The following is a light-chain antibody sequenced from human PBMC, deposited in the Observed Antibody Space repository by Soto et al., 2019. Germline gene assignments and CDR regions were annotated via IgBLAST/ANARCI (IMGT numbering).Light chain of an antibody. Sequence: DIQMTQSPSTLSASVGDRVTITCRASQSVRSWLAWYQQKPGKAPKFLIYDASTLESGVPSRFSGSGSGTDFTLTISSLQPEDFATYYCQQSYNTPQLTFGGGTKVDIK. CDR1: QSVRSW. J-gene: IGKJ4*01. CDR3: QQSYNTPQLT. CDR2: DAS. V-gene: IGKV1-5*01.